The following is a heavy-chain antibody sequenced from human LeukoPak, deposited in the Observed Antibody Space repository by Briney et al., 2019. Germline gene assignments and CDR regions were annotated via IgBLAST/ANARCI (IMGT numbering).Heavy chain of an antibody. CDR1: GFTFSSYG. Sequence: PGRSLRLSCAASGFTFSSYGMHWVRQAPGKGLEWVAVIWYDGSNKYYADSVKGRFTISRDNSKNTLYLQMNSLRAEDTAVYYRARGPEGLLTFDYWGQGTLVTVSS. D-gene: IGHD3-16*01. CDR2: IWYDGSNK. CDR3: ARGPEGLLTFDY. J-gene: IGHJ4*02. V-gene: IGHV3-33*01.